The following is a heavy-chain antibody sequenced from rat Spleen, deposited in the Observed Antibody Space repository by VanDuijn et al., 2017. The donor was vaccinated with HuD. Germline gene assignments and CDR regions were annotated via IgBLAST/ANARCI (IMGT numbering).Heavy chain of an antibody. Sequence: EVQLVESGGGLVQPGRSMKLSCAVSGFTFSNYDMAWVRQAPTKGLEWVASIDTGGSNTYYRQSVKGRFTISRDNAKSTLYLRMDSLRSEDTATYYCTRKGELWGQGVMVTVSS. CDR3: TRKGEL. D-gene: IGHD5-1*01. CDR1: GFTFSNYD. CDR2: IDTGGSNT. V-gene: IGHV5-25*01. J-gene: IGHJ2*01.